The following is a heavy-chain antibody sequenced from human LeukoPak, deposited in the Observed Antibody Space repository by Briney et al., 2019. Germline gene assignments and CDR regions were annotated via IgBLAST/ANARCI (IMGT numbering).Heavy chain of an antibody. Sequence: GGSLRLSCAASGFTFSSYSMNWVRQAPGKGLEWVSSISSSSSYIYYADSVKGRFTISRDNAKNSPYLQMNSLRAEDTAVYYCARGKAYSSDAFDIWGQGTIVTVSS. CDR2: ISSSSSYI. CDR3: ARGKAYSSDAFDI. D-gene: IGHD6-13*01. J-gene: IGHJ3*02. V-gene: IGHV3-21*01. CDR1: GFTFSSYS.